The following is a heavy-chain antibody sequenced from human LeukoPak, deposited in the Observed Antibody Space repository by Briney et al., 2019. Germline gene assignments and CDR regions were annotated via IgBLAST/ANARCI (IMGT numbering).Heavy chain of an antibody. CDR1: GYTFTSYY. CDR2: INPSGGST. CDR3: ARISDGDPEGAFDI. Sequence: ASVKVSCKASGYTFTSYYIHWVRQAPGQGFEWMGIINPSGGSTSYALKFQGRVTMTSDASTSTLYMELSSLRSEDTAVYYCARISDGDPEGAFDIWGQGTMVTVSS. V-gene: IGHV1-46*01. D-gene: IGHD4-17*01. J-gene: IGHJ3*02.